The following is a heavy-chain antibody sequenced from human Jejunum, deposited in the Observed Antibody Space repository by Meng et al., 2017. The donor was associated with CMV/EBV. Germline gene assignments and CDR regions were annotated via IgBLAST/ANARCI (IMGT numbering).Heavy chain of an antibody. CDR2: ISYDGDNK. CDR3: ARDRTSVVVPAALLY. D-gene: IGHD2-2*01. J-gene: IGHJ4*02. CDR1: GFPFSRYP. V-gene: IGHV3-30-3*01. Sequence: GFPFSRYPMHWVRQAPGKGLEWVAVISYDGDNKYYADSVKDRFTISRDNSNNTLYLQLDSLRAEDTAVYYCARDRTSVVVPAALLYWGQGTLVTVSS.